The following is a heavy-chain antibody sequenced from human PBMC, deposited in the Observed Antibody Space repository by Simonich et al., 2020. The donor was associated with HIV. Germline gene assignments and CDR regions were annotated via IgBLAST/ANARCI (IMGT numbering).Heavy chain of an antibody. CDR3: ARPRPGDGWYFDL. CDR1: RFSLSTSGMR. CDR2: IDWDYDK. Sequence: QITLKESGPALVKPTQTLTLTCTFSRFSLSTSGMRVSWIRHPPGKALEWLARIDWDYDKFYRTSLKTRLTISKDTSKNQVVLTMTNMDPVDTATYYCARPRPGDGWYFDLWGRGTLVTVSS. J-gene: IGHJ2*01. V-gene: IGHV2-70*04. D-gene: IGHD7-27*01.